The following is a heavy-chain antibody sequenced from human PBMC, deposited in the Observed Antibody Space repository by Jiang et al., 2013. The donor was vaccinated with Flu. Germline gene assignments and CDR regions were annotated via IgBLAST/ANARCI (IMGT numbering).Heavy chain of an antibody. Sequence: QSGSELRKPGASLNLSCKTFGYTFTEYPMNWVRQAPGQGLQWMGSINTNTGSPTYAQGFTGRFVFSLDTSVSTAYLQISSLKAEDTAVYYCARGGRAGSTGWYDYFEYWGQGTLVTVSS. D-gene: IGHD6-19*01. J-gene: IGHJ4*02. V-gene: IGHV7-4-1*02. CDR3: ARGGRAGSTGWYDYFEY. CDR2: INTNTGSP. CDR1: GYTFTEYP.